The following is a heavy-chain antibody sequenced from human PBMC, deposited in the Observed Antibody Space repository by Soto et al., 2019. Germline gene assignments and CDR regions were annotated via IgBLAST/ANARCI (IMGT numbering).Heavy chain of an antibody. CDR3: APPIADILTGPSYYFDY. V-gene: IGHV3-23*01. CDR2: ISGSGGST. J-gene: IGHJ4*02. Sequence: PGGSLRLSCAASGFTFSSYAMSWVRQAPGKGLEWVSAISGSGGSTYYADSVKGRFTISRDNSKNTLYLQMNSLRAEDTAVYYCAPPIADILTGPSYYFDYWGQGTLVTVSS. CDR1: GFTFSSYA. D-gene: IGHD3-9*01.